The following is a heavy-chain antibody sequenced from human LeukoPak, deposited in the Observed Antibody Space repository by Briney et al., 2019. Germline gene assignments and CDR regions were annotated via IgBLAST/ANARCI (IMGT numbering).Heavy chain of an antibody. CDR2: IYYSGST. V-gene: IGHV4-59*01. CDR1: GDSIINYY. J-gene: IGHJ4*02. Sequence: PLETLSLTCTVSGDSIINYYWSWIRQPPGKGLEWIGYIYYSGSTNYNPSLKSRVTISVDTSKNQFSLKLSSVTAADTAIYYCARAVLSYCSGGSCPYFDYWGQGTLVTVSS. D-gene: IGHD2-15*01. CDR3: ARAVLSYCSGGSCPYFDY.